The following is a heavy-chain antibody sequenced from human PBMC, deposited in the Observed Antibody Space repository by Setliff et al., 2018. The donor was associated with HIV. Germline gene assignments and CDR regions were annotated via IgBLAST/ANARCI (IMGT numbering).Heavy chain of an antibody. CDR1: GGSISSFNW. Sequence: SETLSLTCDVSGGSISSFNWWSWVRQSPGKGLEWIGEIYHTGRTNYNPSLKSRVIMSVDTSRNQFSLKLSSVTAADTAVYYCARGHDNKYYYFYYMDVWGKGTTVTVSS. D-gene: IGHD3-9*01. CDR3: ARGHDNKYYYFYYMDV. J-gene: IGHJ6*03. CDR2: IYHTGRT. V-gene: IGHV4-4*02.